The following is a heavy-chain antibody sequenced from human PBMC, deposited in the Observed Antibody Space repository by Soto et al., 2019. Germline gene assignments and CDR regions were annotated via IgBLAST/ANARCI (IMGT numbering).Heavy chain of an antibody. CDR2: ISYDGSNK. J-gene: IGHJ6*02. V-gene: IGHV3-30*18. D-gene: IGHD6-19*01. CDR3: ANSSGWYSYYYGMDV. CDR1: GFTFSSYG. Sequence: QVQLVESGGGVVQPGRSLRLSCAASGFTFSSYGMHWVRQAPGKGLEWVAVISYDGSNKYYADSVKGRFTISRDNSKNTLYLQMNSLRAEDTAVYYCANSSGWYSYYYGMDVWGQGTTVTVSS.